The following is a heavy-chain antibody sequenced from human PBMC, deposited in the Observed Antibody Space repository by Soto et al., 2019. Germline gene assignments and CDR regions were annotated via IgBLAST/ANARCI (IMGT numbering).Heavy chain of an antibody. J-gene: IGHJ6*02. V-gene: IGHV3-9*01. D-gene: IGHD2-2*03. CDR3: AKGLDIVVVPALVRTFMGVGGMDV. CDR1: GFTFDDYA. Sequence: EVQLVESGGGLVQPGRSLRLSCAASGFTFDDYAMHWVRQAPGKGLEWVSGISWNSGSIGYADSVKGRFTISRDNAKNSLYLQMNSQRAEDTALYYCAKGLDIVVVPALVRTFMGVGGMDVWGQGTTVTVSS. CDR2: ISWNSGSI.